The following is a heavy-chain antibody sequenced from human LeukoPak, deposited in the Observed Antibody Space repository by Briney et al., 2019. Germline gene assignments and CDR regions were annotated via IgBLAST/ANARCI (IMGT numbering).Heavy chain of an antibody. J-gene: IGHJ4*02. Sequence: SETLSLTCTVSGGSISSYYWSWIRQPPGKGLEWIGYIYYSGSTNYNPSLKSRVTISVDTSKSQFSLKLSSVTAADTAVYYCARVWTDWGFDYWGQGTLVTVSS. CDR2: IYYSGST. D-gene: IGHD3/OR15-3a*01. CDR1: GGSISSYY. V-gene: IGHV4-59*01. CDR3: ARVWTDWGFDY.